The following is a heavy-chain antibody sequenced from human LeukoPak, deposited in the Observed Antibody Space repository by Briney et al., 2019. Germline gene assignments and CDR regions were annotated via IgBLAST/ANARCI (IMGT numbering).Heavy chain of an antibody. CDR2: IRYDGSNK. D-gene: IGHD2-2*01. J-gene: IGHJ4*02. V-gene: IGHV3-30*02. CDR1: GFTFSSYG. Sequence: GGSLRLSCAASGFTFSSYGMHWVRQAAGKGLEGVAVIRYDGSNKYYADSVKGRFTISRDNSKNTLYLQMNSLRAEDTAVYYCAKDSCSSTSCYPEGDYWGQGTLVTVSS. CDR3: AKDSCSSTSCYPEGDY.